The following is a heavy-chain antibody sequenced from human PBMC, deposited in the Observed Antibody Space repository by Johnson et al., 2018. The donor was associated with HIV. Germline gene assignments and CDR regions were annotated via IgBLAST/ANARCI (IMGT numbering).Heavy chain of an antibody. CDR1: GFTFSSYA. V-gene: IGHV3-30*04. CDR2: ISYDGSNK. D-gene: IGHD2-8*01. CDR3: AKESMGAFDI. Sequence: VQLVESGGGVVQPGRSLRLSCAASGFTFSSYAMHWVRQAPGKGLEWVAVISYDGSNKYYADSVKGRFTISRDNSKNTLYLQMNSLRAEDTAVYYCAKESMGAFDIWGQGTMVTVSS. J-gene: IGHJ3*02.